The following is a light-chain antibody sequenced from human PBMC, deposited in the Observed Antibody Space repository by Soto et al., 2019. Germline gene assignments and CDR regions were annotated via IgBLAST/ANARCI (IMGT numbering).Light chain of an antibody. CDR3: QQTFSPPYT. V-gene: IGKV1-39*01. CDR2: VAS. J-gene: IGKJ2*01. Sequence: DIQMTQSLSSLSASVGDTVTITCRASQSISNSLSWYQQKPGKAPKFLIYVASTLQRGVPSRFSGSGSGTDFTLTISSLQPDDVATYYFQQTFSPPYTFGQGTKLEIK. CDR1: QSISNS.